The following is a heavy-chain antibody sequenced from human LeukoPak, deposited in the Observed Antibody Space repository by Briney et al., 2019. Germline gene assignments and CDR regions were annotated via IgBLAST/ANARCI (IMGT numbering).Heavy chain of an antibody. J-gene: IGHJ6*04. V-gene: IGHV3-21*05. Sequence: GGSLRLSCVASEFSITAYSMSWVRQAPGKGLQWVSYINNDGRDIHYADSVKGRFTISRDNAKNSLYLQMNSLRAEDTAVYYCAELGITMIGGVWGKGTTVTISS. CDR2: INNDGRDI. CDR3: AELGITMIGGV. D-gene: IGHD3-10*02. CDR1: EFSITAYS.